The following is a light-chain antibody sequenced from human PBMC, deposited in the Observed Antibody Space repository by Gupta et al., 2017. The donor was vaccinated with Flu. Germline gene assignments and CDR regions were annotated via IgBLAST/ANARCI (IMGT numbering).Light chain of an antibody. CDR2: EVS. CDR1: SSDIGAYNY. V-gene: IGLV2-14*01. Sequence: QSALTQPASVSGSPGQSIAISCTGTSSDIGAYNYVPWYQQHPGKAPKLMIYEVSNRPSGVSTRFSGSKSGNTASLTISGLQAEDEADHYCDSYGAVGVFGGGTKVTVL. CDR3: DSYGAVGV. J-gene: IGLJ2*01.